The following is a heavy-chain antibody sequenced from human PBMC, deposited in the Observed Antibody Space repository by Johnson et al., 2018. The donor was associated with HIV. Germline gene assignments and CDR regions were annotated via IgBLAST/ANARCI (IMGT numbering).Heavy chain of an antibody. CDR2: ISSSSSTI. CDR3: ARALGLEVCAFDI. D-gene: IGHD2-8*01. CDR1: GFTFSDYY. V-gene: IGHV3-11*01. J-gene: IGHJ3*02. Sequence: QVQLVESGGGVVQPGRSLRLSCAASGFTFSDYYMSWIRQAPGKGLEWVSYISSSSSTIYYGDSVKGRFTISRDNSKNTLYLQMSSLRAEDTAVYYCARALGLEVCAFDIWGQGTMVTVSS.